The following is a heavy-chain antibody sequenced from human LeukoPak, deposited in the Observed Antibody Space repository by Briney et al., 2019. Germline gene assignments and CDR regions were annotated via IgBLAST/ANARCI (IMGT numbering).Heavy chain of an antibody. CDR2: ISGDGKDR. D-gene: IGHD3-10*01. CDR3: ARVRGSGSYGSRIDP. CDR1: GFTFSSYG. V-gene: IGHV3-23*01. J-gene: IGHJ5*02. Sequence: GGTLRLSCAASGFTFSSYGMSWVRQAPGKGLQWVSAISGDGKDRDYPDSVKGRFTISRDNSKNTLYLQMDSLRAEDTAVYYCARVRGSGSYGSRIDPWGQGTLVTVSS.